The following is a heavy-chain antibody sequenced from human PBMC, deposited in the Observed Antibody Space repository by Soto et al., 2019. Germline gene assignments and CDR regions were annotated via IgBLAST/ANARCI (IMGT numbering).Heavy chain of an antibody. D-gene: IGHD4-17*01. CDR1: GFTVSSNY. V-gene: IGHV3-53*01. CDR2: IYSGGST. J-gene: IGHJ4*02. Sequence: VGSLRLSCAASGFTVSSNYMSWVRQAPGKGLEWVSVIYSGGSTYYADSVKGRFTISRDNSKNTLYLQMNSLRAEDTAVYYCARGFLRYYFDYWGQGTLVTVSS. CDR3: ARGFLRYYFDY.